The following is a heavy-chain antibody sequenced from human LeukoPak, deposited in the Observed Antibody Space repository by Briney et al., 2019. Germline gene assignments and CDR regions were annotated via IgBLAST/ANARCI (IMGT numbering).Heavy chain of an antibody. CDR3: ASVGYCSGGSCYYFDY. D-gene: IGHD2-15*01. J-gene: IGHJ4*02. Sequence: PSETLPLTCAVYGGSFSGYYWSWIRQPPGKGLEWIGEINHSGSTNYNPSLKSRVTISVDTSKNQFSLKLSSVTAADTAVYYCASVGYCSGGSCYYFDYWGQGTLVTVSS. V-gene: IGHV4-34*01. CDR1: GGSFSGYY. CDR2: INHSGST.